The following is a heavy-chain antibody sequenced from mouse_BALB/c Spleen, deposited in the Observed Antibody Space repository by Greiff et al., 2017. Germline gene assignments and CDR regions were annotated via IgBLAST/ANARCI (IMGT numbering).Heavy chain of an antibody. V-gene: IGHV2-9*02. D-gene: IGHD1-1*01. Sequence: QVQLQQSGPGLVAPSQSLSITCTFSGFSLTSYGVHWVRQPPGKGLAWLGVIWAGGSTNYNSALMSRLSISKDNSKSQVFLKMNSLQTDDTAMYYCARDRGNYLYAMDYWGQGTSVTVSS. CDR3: ARDRGNYLYAMDY. CDR2: IWAGGST. CDR1: GFSLTSYG. J-gene: IGHJ4*01.